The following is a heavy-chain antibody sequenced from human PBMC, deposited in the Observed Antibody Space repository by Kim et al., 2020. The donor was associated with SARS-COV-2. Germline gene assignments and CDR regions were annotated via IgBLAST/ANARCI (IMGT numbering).Heavy chain of an antibody. CDR1: QFSFSSYS. D-gene: IGHD3-22*01. CDR2: ISYDGTNK. V-gene: IGHV3-30-3*01. J-gene: IGHJ4*01. CDR3: ARAREQYYPSSVVDY. Sequence: GGSLRLSCAASQFSFSSYSIHWVRQAPGKGLEWVAVISYDGTNKFYAASVKGRFTISSDNSKNMLFLQMSSLRAEDTAVYYCARAREQYYPSSVVDYWG.